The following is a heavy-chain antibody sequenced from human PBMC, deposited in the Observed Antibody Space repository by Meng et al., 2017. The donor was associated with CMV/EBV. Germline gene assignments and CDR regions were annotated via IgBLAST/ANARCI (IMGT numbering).Heavy chain of an antibody. D-gene: IGHD5-18*01. CDR1: GDSVSSNSAA. CDR3: ARGGGDTAMVDY. CDR2: TYYRSKWYN. Sequence: SCAISGDSVSSNSAAWNWIRQSPSRGLEWLGRTYYRSKWYNDYAVSVKSRITINPDTTKNQFSLQLNSVTPEDTAVYYCARGGGDTAMVDYWGQGTLVTVSS. V-gene: IGHV6-1*01. J-gene: IGHJ4*02.